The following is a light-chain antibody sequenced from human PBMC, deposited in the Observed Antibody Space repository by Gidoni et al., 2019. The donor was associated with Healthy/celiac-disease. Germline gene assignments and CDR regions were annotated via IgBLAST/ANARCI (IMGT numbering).Light chain of an antibody. V-gene: IGKV3-15*01. CDR2: GAS. Sequence: EIVTTQSPATLSVSPGERATLSCRASQSVSSNLAWYQQKPGQAPRLLIDGASTRATGIPARFSGSGSGTEFTLTISSLQSEDFAVYYCQQYNNWPPTFGQGTKLEIK. CDR1: QSVSSN. CDR3: QQYNNWPPT. J-gene: IGKJ2*01.